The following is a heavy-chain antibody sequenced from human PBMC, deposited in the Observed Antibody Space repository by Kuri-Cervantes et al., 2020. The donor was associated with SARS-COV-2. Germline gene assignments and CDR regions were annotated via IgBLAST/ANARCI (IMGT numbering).Heavy chain of an antibody. J-gene: IGHJ6*03. CDR1: GGSISSSSYY. V-gene: IGHV4-39*07. CDR2: IYYSGST. Sequence: GSLRLSCTVSGGSISSSSYYWGWIRQPPGKGLEWIGSIYYSGSTNYNPSLKSRVTISVDTSKNQFSLKLSSVTAADTAVYYCARGGAEYYYYYMDVWGKGTTVTVSS. D-gene: IGHD3-16*01. CDR3: ARGGAEYYYYYMDV.